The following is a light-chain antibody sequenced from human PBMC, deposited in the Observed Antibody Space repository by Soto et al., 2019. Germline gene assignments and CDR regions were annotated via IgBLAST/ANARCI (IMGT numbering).Light chain of an antibody. J-gene: IGLJ1*01. CDR2: EVS. Sequence: QSVLTQPPSASGSPGQSVTIYCTGTSXDVGGYNYVSWYQQHPGKAPKLMIYEVSKRPSGVPDRFSGSKSGNTASLTVSGLQAEDEADYYCSSYAGSNNFGVFGTGAKVTVL. CDR3: SSYAGSNNFGV. V-gene: IGLV2-8*01. CDR1: SXDVGGYNY.